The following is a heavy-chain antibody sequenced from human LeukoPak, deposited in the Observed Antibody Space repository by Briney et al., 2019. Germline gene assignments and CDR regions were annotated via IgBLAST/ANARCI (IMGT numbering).Heavy chain of an antibody. CDR2: IYYSGST. CDR1: GGSISSYY. V-gene: IGHV4-59*12. CDR3: ARILTYYDFWSGYEEVDV. Sequence: PSETLSLTCTVSGGSISSYYWSWIRQPPGKGLEWIGSIYYSGSTYYNPSLKSRVTISVDTSKNQFSLKLSSVTAADTAAYYCARILTYYDFWSGYEEVDVWGKGTTVTVSS. D-gene: IGHD3-3*01. J-gene: IGHJ6*04.